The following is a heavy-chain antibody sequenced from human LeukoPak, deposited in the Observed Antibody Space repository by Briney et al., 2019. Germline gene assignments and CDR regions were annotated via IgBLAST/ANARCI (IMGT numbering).Heavy chain of an antibody. D-gene: IGHD6-19*01. V-gene: IGHV3-7*04. CDR2: IKEDGSEK. CDR1: GFAFSSYW. Sequence: GGSLRLSCAASGFAFSSYWMSWVRQAPGKGLEWVANIKEDGSEKYYVDSVKGRLTISRDTAKSSLYLQMNSLRAEDTAVYYCARLRAGDYFDYWGQGTLVTDCS. CDR3: ARLRAGDYFDY. J-gene: IGHJ4*02.